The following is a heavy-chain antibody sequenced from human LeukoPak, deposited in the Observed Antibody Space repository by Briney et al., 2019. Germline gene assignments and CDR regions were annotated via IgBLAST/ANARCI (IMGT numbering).Heavy chain of an antibody. CDR3: AKGITMIVKGGAFDI. CDR2: ISWNSGSI. CDR1: GFTFDDYA. Sequence: GGSLRLSCAASGFTFDDYAMHLVRQAPGKGLEWVSGISWNSGSIGYADSVKGRFTISRDNAKNSLYLQMNSLRAEDTALYYCAKGITMIVKGGAFDIWGQGTMVTVSS. J-gene: IGHJ3*02. V-gene: IGHV3-9*01. D-gene: IGHD3-22*01.